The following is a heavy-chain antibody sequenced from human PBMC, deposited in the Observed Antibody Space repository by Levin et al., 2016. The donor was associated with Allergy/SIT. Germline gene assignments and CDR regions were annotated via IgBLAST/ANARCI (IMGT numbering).Heavy chain of an antibody. Sequence: GESLKISCAGSGFAFDAFAMSWVRLTPGKGLEWVSAISGRATASYYADSVKGRFTISRDNSKNILFLQLSSLRAEDTAIYFCAKAADGLQLWEPTWDYWGQGTLVTVSS. CDR3: AKAADGLQLWEPTWDY. CDR2: ISGRATAS. D-gene: IGHD1-14*01. J-gene: IGHJ4*02. CDR1: GFAFDAFA. V-gene: IGHV3-23*01.